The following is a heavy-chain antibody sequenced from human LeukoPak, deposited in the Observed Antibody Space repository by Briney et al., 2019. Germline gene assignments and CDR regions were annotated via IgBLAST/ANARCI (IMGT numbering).Heavy chain of an antibody. Sequence: PSETLSLTCAVYGGSFSGYYWSWIRQPPGKGLEWIGEINHSGSTSYNPPLKSRVTISVDTSKNQFSLKLSSVTAADTAVYYCARGDPDYCSSTSCYLYNWFDPWGQGTLVTVSS. D-gene: IGHD2-2*01. V-gene: IGHV4-34*01. CDR3: ARGDPDYCSSTSCYLYNWFDP. CDR2: INHSGST. J-gene: IGHJ5*02. CDR1: GGSFSGYY.